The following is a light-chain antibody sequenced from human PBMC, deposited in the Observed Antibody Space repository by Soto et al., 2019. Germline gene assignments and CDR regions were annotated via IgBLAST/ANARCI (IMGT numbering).Light chain of an antibody. CDR3: QQRSSWPLT. V-gene: IGKV3-11*01. CDR1: QSVSTS. J-gene: IGKJ4*01. Sequence: EIVLTQSPVTLSLSPGERATLSCRASQSVSTSLAWYQQKPGQALRLLIYDASSRASGIPVRFSGTGSGTDFTLTISSLEPEDFAVYYCQQRSSWPLTFGGGTKVEIK. CDR2: DAS.